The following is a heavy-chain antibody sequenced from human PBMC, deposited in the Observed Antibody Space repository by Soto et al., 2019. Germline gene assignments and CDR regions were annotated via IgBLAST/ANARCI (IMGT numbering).Heavy chain of an antibody. J-gene: IGHJ5*02. CDR3: ARLGGYYQSLDT. Sequence: SETPSLTFTVSGGSIDSYYWTWIRQPPGKGLEWIGYVYYTGTTTYSPSLKSRVTISVDTSMNQISLKLSSVTAADTAFYYCARLGGYYQSLDTWGQGTLVTVSS. V-gene: IGHV4-59*08. D-gene: IGHD3-22*01. CDR1: GGSIDSYY. CDR2: VYYTGTT.